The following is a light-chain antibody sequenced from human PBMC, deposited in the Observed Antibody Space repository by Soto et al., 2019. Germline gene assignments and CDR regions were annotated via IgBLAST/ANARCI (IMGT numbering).Light chain of an antibody. V-gene: IGLV1-44*01. CDR1: SSNVGSNF. J-gene: IGLJ2*01. CDR3: AAWHDSVNGRL. CDR2: SDN. Sequence: QSVLTQPPSASGTPGQRVTISCSGSSSNVGSNFVNWYQHLPGTAPKLLIHSDNRRPSEIPDRFSGAKSGTSASLAICGLQSEDESDYYCAAWHDSVNGRLFGGGTKLTVL.